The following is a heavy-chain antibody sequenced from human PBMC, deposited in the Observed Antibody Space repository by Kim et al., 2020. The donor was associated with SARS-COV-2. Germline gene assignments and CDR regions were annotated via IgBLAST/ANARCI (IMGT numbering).Heavy chain of an antibody. V-gene: IGHV1-69*13. J-gene: IGHJ6*02. CDR3: ARVRPPSDNWNDEDYYCYGTAV. CDR2: IIPMIGSA. D-gene: IGHD1-1*01. Sequence: SVKVSCKASGGSFSDYVISWLRQAPGQGLEWMGDIIPMIGSANNAQKFQGRVTITADESTNTAYMELSSLRSEDTAVYYCARVRPPSDNWNDEDYYCYGTAVGGQETSLTVPS. CDR1: GGSFSDYV.